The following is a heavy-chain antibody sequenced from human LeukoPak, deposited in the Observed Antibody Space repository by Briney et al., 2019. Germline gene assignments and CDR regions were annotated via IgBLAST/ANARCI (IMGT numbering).Heavy chain of an antibody. CDR2: ISSSSSTI. CDR3: AAADCSGGSCRHDYYYYGMDV. D-gene: IGHD2-15*01. Sequence: PGGSLRLSCAASGFTFSSYAMSWVRQAPGKGLEWVSYISSSSSTIYYADSVKGRFTISRDNAKNSLYLQMNSLRAEDTAVYYCAAADCSGGSCRHDYYYYGMDVWGQGTTVTVSS. V-gene: IGHV3-48*04. J-gene: IGHJ6*02. CDR1: GFTFSSYA.